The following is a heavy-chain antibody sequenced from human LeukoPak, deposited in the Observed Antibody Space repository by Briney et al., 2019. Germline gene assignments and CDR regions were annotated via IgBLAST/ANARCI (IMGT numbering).Heavy chain of an antibody. Sequence: GASVNVSCKVSVYTLTELSMHWVRQAPGKGREGRGGFDPEYCETIYAQKFQGRVTMTEDTSTDTAYMELSSLRSEDTAVYYCATDRRYCSSTSCPRWDVWGKGTTVTVSS. D-gene: IGHD2-2*01. V-gene: IGHV1-24*01. J-gene: IGHJ6*03. CDR2: FDPEYCET. CDR3: ATDRRYCSSTSCPRWDV. CDR1: VYTLTELS.